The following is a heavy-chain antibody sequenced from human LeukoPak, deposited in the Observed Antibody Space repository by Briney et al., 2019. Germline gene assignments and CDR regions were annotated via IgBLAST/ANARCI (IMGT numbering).Heavy chain of an antibody. CDR2: ISAYTGNT. CDR3: ARETPDSYYFVY. CDR1: GYTFTSYG. Sequence: ASVKVSCKASGYTFTSYGISWMRQAPGQGLEWMGWISAYTGNTNYAQKLQGRVTMTTDTSTRTAYMELRSLRSDDTAVYYCARETPDSYYFVYWGQCTLVTVSS. J-gene: IGHJ4*02. D-gene: IGHD3-22*01. V-gene: IGHV1-18*01.